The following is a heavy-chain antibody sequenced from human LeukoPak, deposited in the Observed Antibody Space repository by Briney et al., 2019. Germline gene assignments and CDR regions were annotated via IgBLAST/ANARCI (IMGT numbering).Heavy chain of an antibody. V-gene: IGHV3-48*03. D-gene: IGHD5-24*01. CDR3: ARDLDGYNYGGAAAGLHKKEYFQH. CDR1: GFTFSSYE. Sequence: PGGSLRLACAASGFTFSSYEMNWVRQAPGKGLEWVSYISSSGSTKYYADSVKGRFTISRDNAKNSLYLQMNSLRAEDTAVYYCARDLDGYNYGGAAAGLHKKEYFQHWGQGTLVTVSS. CDR2: ISSSGSTK. J-gene: IGHJ1*01.